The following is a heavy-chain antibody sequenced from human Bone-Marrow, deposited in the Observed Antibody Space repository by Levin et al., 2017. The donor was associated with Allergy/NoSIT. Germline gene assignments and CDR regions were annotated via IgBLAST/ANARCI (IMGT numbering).Heavy chain of an antibody. D-gene: IGHD1-14*01. Sequence: GESLKISCAASGFTFSSYGMHWVRQAPGKGLEWVAVISYDGSNKYYADSVKGRFTISRDNSKNTLYLQMNSLRAEDTAVYYCATARGRSQTEFDYWGQGTLVTVSS. J-gene: IGHJ4*02. CDR2: ISYDGSNK. CDR1: GFTFSSYG. V-gene: IGHV3-30*03. CDR3: ATARGRSQTEFDY.